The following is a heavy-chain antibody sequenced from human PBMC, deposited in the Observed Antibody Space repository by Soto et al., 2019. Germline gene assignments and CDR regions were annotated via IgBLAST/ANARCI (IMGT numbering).Heavy chain of an antibody. V-gene: IGHV3-21*01. CDR2: ISSSSSYI. CDR3: ARILGTVSGSYSHYYYGMDV. Sequence: GGSLRLSCAASGFTFSSYSMNWVRQAPGKGLEWVSSISSSSSYIYYADSVKGRFTISRDNAKNSLYLQMNSLRAEDTAAYYCARILGTVSGSYSHYYYGMDVWGQGTTVTVSS. J-gene: IGHJ6*02. D-gene: IGHD1-26*01. CDR1: GFTFSSYS.